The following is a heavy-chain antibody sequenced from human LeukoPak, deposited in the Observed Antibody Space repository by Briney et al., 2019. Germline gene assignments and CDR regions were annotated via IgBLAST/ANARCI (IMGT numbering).Heavy chain of an antibody. CDR3: ARFALKTPPTD. J-gene: IGHJ4*02. V-gene: IGHV3-21*01. CDR1: GFTFSTYS. CDR2: ISSSSSYI. Sequence: SGGSLRLSCAASGFTFSTYSMNWVRQAPGKGLEWVSSISSSSSYIYYADSVKGRFTISRDNAKNSLYLQMNSLRAEDTAVYYCARFALKTPPTDWGQGTLVTVSS.